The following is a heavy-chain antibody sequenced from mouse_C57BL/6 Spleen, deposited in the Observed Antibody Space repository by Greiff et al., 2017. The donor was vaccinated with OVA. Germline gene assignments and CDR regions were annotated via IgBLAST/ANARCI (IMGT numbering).Heavy chain of an antibody. CDR1: GYTFTSYW. Sequence: QVQLQQPGAELVKPGASVKMSCKASGYTFTSYWINWVKQRPGQGLEWIGDIYPGSGSTNYNEKFKGKATLTVDTSSSTAYMKLSSLTSEDSAVSYCARGDDCYFDVWGTGTTLTVSS. V-gene: IGHV1-55*01. D-gene: IGHD2-13*01. J-gene: IGHJ1*03. CDR2: IYPGSGST. CDR3: ARGDDCYFDV.